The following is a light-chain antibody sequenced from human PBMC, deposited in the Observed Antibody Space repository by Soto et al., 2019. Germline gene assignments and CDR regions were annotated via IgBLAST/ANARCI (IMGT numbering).Light chain of an antibody. CDR1: SSDVGGYNY. CDR2: DVS. J-gene: IGLJ2*01. CDR3: SSYTSSSTVGV. Sequence: QAALTQPASVSGSPGQSITISCTGTSSDVGGYNYVSWYQQHPGKAPKLMIYDVSNRPSGVSNRFSGSKSGNTASLTISGLQAEDEADYYCSSYTSSSTVGVFGGGTKLTV. V-gene: IGLV2-14*01.